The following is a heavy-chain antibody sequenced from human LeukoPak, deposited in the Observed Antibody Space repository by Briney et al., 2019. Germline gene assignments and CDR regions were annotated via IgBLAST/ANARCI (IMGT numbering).Heavy chain of an antibody. D-gene: IGHD3-10*01. J-gene: IGHJ4*02. CDR2: AKNKADSYTT. CDR3: ATTYGSGTYYQYYFDY. CDR1: GFTFSDYY. Sequence: PGGSLRLSCAASGFTFSDYYMDWVRQAPGKGLEWVGRAKNKADSYTTEYAASVKGRFTISRDDSKNPLYLQMNSLKTEDTAVYYCATTYGSGTYYQYYFDYWGQGTLVTVSS. V-gene: IGHV3-72*01.